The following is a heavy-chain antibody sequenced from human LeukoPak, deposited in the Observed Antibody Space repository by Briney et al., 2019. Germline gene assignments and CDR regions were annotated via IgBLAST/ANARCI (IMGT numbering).Heavy chain of an antibody. CDR1: GSSISSYY. CDR2: IYSTGST. V-gene: IGHV4-4*07. D-gene: IGHD3-16*01. J-gene: IGHJ5*02. CDR3: ARVAKGVVTGGVTWFDP. Sequence: SETLSLTCTVSGSSISSYYWSWIRQPAGKGLEWIGRIYSTGSTNYNPSLKSRVTMSVDTSKNQFSLRLGSVTAADTAVYYCARVAKGVVTGGVTWFDPWSQGTLVTVSS.